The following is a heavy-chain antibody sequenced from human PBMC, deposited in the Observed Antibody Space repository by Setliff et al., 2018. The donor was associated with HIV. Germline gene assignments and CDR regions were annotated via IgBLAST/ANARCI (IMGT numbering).Heavy chain of an antibody. CDR3: ARHVTVVAYFGTLAGSFNY. D-gene: IGHD2-21*01. V-gene: IGHV4-39*01. Sequence: SETLSLTCTVSGGSISSGTYYWGWIRQPPGKGLEYIGTMYYSGSTYYNPSLRSRVTISVDTSKNHISLRLSSVTAADTAVYYCARHVTVVAYFGTLAGSFNYWGQGTLVTVSS. CDR1: GGSISSGTYY. J-gene: IGHJ4*02. CDR2: MYYSGST.